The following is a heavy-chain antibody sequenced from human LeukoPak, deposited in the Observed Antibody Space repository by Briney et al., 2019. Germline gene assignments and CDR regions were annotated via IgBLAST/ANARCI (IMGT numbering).Heavy chain of an antibody. CDR2: ISGSGGST. J-gene: IGHJ5*02. Sequence: GGSLRLSCAASGFTFSSYAMSWVRQAPGKGLEWVSAISGSGGSTYYADSVKGRFTISRDNSKNTLYLQMSSLRAEDTAVYYCAKDTDLLWFGELRSWGQGTLVTVSS. CDR1: GFTFSSYA. V-gene: IGHV3-23*01. D-gene: IGHD3-10*01. CDR3: AKDTDLLWFGELRS.